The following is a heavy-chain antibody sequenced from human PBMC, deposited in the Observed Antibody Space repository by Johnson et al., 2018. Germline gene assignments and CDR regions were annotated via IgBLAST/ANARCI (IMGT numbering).Heavy chain of an antibody. CDR1: EFTFSDYS. Sequence: EVQLVESGGGLVQPGGSLRLSCAASEFTFSDYSMNWVRQAPGKGLEWISHISGSSNVIYYADSVKGRFTISRDNDKNSLYLQMNSLGDEDTALYYCARDHRHSRYSGGYYYYGMDVWGQGTTVTVSS. V-gene: IGHV3-48*02. D-gene: IGHD3-10*01. CDR2: ISGSSNVI. CDR3: ARDHRHSRYSGGYYYYGMDV. J-gene: IGHJ6*02.